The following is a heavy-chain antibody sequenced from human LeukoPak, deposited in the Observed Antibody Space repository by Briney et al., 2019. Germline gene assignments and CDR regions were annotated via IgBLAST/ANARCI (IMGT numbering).Heavy chain of an antibody. D-gene: IGHD6-19*01. V-gene: IGHV3-7*01. CDR2: IKGDASEK. J-gene: IGHJ5*02. CDR1: GFSINNYW. Sequence: PGGSLRLSCAVSGFSINNYWMTWYRQAPGEGLECVAHIKGDASEKHYVDSVKGRFTISRDNAENSLYLQMNSLRAEDTAVYYCTRQAGVTWGQGTLVTVSS. CDR3: TRQAGVT.